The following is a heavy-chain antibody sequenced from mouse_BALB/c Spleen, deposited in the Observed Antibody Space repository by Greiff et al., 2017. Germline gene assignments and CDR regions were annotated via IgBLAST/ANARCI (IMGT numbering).Heavy chain of an antibody. V-gene: IGHV1-87*01. CDR1: GYTFTSYW. CDR2: IYPGDGDT. CDR3: ARSGYGNDYAMDY. D-gene: IGHD2-10*02. J-gene: IGHJ4*01. Sequence: VQLQQPGAELVRPGASVKLSCKASGYTFTSYWINWVKQRPGQGLEWIGAIYPGDGDTRYTQKFKGKATLTADKSSSTAYMQLSSLASEDSAVYYCARSGYGNDYAMDYWGQGTSVTVSS.